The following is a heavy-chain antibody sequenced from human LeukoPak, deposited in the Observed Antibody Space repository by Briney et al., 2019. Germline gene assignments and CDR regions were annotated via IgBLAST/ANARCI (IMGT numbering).Heavy chain of an antibody. J-gene: IGHJ6*04. V-gene: IGHV1-18*01. CDR1: GYTFTSYG. Sequence: ASVKVSFKATGYTFTSYGFSWVRQPPAQGLEWMGWINAYNGYTNYAHKLQGRVTITTDTSTSTPTMVLRSLSTDDTAACYCARRAGSWSLHDYYYHVRAVGGEGTTVTLSS. CDR2: INAYNGYT. D-gene: IGHD6-13*01. CDR3: ARRAGSWSLHDYYYHVRAV.